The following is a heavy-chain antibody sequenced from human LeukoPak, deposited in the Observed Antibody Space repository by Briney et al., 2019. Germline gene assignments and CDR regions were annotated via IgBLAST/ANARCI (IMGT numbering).Heavy chain of an antibody. CDR3: ARNHDYGDYVAGFDY. J-gene: IGHJ4*02. CDR2: ISYDGSNK. V-gene: IGHV3-30-3*01. Sequence: GGSLRLSCAASGFTFSSYAMHWVRQAPGKGLEWVAVISYDGSNKYYADSVKGQFTISRDNSKNTLYLQMNSLRAEDTAVYYCARNHDYGDYVAGFDYWGQGTLVTVSS. D-gene: IGHD4-17*01. CDR1: GFTFSSYA.